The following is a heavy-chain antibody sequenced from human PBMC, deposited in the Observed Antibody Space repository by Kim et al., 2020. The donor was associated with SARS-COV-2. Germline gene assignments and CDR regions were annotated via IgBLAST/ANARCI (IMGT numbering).Heavy chain of an antibody. D-gene: IGHD6-13*01. CDR3: GRVGGSSWSQAYIAY. CDR2: SRDKDSGYTR. V-gene: IGHV3-72*01. J-gene: IGHJ4*02. CDR1: AFTLSDHY. Sequence: GGSLRLSCAASAFTLSDHYMDWVRQAPGKGLEWVGRSRDKDSGYTREYAASVKGRFTISRDDSKNSLYLQMNSLKTEDTAVYYCGRVGGSSWSQAYIAYWGLGTLVTVSS.